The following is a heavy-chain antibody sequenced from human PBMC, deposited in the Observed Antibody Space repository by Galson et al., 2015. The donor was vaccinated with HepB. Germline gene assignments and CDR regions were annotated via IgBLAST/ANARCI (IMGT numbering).Heavy chain of an antibody. CDR2: FDPEDGET. CDR1: GYTLTELS. D-gene: IGHD3-3*01. Sequence: SVKVSCKVSGYTLTELSMHWVRQAPGKGLEWMGGFDPEDGETIYAQKFQGRVTMTEDTSTDTAYMELSSLRSEDTAVHYCATVPPDYDFWSGYHYWGQGTLVTVSS. V-gene: IGHV1-24*01. CDR3: ATVPPDYDFWSGYHY. J-gene: IGHJ4*02.